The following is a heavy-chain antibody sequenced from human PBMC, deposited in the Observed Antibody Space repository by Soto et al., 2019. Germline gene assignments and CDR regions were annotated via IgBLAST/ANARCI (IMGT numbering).Heavy chain of an antibody. CDR1: GGSISSYY. D-gene: IGHD4-17*01. CDR3: ASYGDYAPNYFDY. CDR2: IYYSGST. J-gene: IGHJ4*02. V-gene: IGHV4-59*01. Sequence: SETLSLTCTVSGGSISSYYWSWIRQPPGKGLEWIGYIYYSGSTNYNPSLKSRVTISVDTSKNQFSLKLSSVTAADTAVYYCASYGDYAPNYFDYWGQGTLVTVSS.